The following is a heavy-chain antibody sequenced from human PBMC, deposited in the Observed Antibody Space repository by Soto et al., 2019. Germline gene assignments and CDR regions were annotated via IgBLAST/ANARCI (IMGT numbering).Heavy chain of an antibody. CDR3: AKGEYYDRSGYYVVDAFEV. D-gene: IGHD3-22*01. V-gene: IGHV3-23*01. CDR2: ISGSAIST. Sequence: LSYAASGFPFSRHARSWVLQYQRNGLELVSGISGSAISTYYADSVTGRFTLSRDNSKNTVYLQMNSLRAEDTAVYYCAKGEYYDRSGYYVVDAFEVGGQWTVGT. J-gene: IGHJ3*01. CDR1: GFPFSRHA.